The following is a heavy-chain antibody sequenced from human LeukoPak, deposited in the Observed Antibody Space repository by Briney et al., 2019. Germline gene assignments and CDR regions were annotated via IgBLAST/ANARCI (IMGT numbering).Heavy chain of an antibody. Sequence: SVKVSCKASGYSFTSYGISWVRHAPAQGLECVGGVIPIFGTANYAQKFQGRVTITTDESTSTAYMELSSQRYEDTAVYYCASGEGRDGHLWGQGTLVTVSS. CDR2: VIPIFGTA. CDR3: ASGEGRDGHL. J-gene: IGHJ4*02. V-gene: IGHV1-69*05. D-gene: IGHD5-24*01. CDR1: GYSFTSYG.